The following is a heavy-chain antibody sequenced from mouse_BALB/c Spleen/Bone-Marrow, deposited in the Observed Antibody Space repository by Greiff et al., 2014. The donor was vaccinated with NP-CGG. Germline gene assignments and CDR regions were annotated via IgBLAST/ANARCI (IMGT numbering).Heavy chain of an antibody. J-gene: IGHJ2*01. Sequence: EVQLQQSGAELVRPGASVKLSCTASGFNITDYYMNWVKQRPEQGLEWIGWIDPENGGTEYAPKFQGKATMTVDTSSNTAYLQRSSLTAEDAGVYYCNADPTTWGQGTTLTVSS. CDR2: IDPENGGT. CDR3: NADPTT. CDR1: GFNITDYY. V-gene: IGHV14-4*02.